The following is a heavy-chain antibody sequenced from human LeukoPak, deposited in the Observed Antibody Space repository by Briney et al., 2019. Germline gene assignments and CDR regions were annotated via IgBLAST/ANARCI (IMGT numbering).Heavy chain of an antibody. V-gene: IGHV5-51*01. CDR1: GYSFTSHW. Sequence: GESLKVSCKGSGYSFTSHWIGWVRQMPGKGLECMGIIYPGDSDTRYSPSFQGQVTISADKSISTAYLQWSSLRASDTAIYYCARHHTCSISDYFEYWGQGTLVTVSS. CDR3: ARHHTCSISDYFEY. D-gene: IGHD6-13*01. CDR2: IYPGDSDT. J-gene: IGHJ4*02.